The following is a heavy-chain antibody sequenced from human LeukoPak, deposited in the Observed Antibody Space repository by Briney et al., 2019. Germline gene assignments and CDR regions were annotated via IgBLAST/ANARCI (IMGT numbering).Heavy chain of an antibody. CDR1: GYTFTRYE. J-gene: IGHJ3*02. Sequence: ASVKVSCKASGYTFTRYEMNWVRQAPGQGLEWMGIINPSGGSTSYAQKFQGRVTMTRDTSTSTVYMELSSLRSEDTAVYYCARDSSSWPYAFDIWGQGTMVTVSS. CDR2: INPSGGST. D-gene: IGHD6-13*01. CDR3: ARDSSSWPYAFDI. V-gene: IGHV1-46*01.